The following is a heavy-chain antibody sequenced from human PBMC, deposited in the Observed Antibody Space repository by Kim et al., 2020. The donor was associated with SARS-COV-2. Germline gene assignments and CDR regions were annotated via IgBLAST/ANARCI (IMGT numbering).Heavy chain of an antibody. CDR2: VSSPRKT. Sequence: SETLSLTCTVSGGSMTISSDYYWAWIRQPPGKGLEWIGSVSSPRKTYFNPSLNSPVTTPVDTSTKQFPLKLNFLTAAATAVYYCAGTEDNWGHYLYWGQ. CDR3: AGTEDNWGHYLY. D-gene: IGHD3-16*02. V-gene: IGHV4-39*01. CDR1: GGSMTISSDYY. J-gene: IGHJ4*02.